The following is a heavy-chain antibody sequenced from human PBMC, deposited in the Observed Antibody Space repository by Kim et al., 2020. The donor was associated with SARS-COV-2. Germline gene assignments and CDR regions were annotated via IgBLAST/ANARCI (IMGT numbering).Heavy chain of an antibody. CDR1: GFTVSSNY. CDR3: ARAEVSGYQSSQPPDY. V-gene: IGHV3-53*01. Sequence: GGSLRLSCAASGFTVSSNYMSWVRQAPGKGLEWVSVIYSGGSTYYADSVKGRFTISRDNSKNTLYLQMNSLRAEDTAVYYCARAEVSGYQSSQPPDYWGQGTLVTVSS. J-gene: IGHJ4*02. D-gene: IGHD3-22*01. CDR2: IYSGGST.